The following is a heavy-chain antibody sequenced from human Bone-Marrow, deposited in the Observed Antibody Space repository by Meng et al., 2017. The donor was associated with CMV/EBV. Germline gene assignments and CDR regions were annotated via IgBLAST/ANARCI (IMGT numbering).Heavy chain of an antibody. J-gene: IGHJ6*02. CDR3: AKESSSDYYGKHYYYGMDV. CDR2: MSGGVTST. D-gene: IGHD3-22*01. Sequence: GGSLRLSCAASGFTFSSYAMSWVRQAPGKGLEWVSAMSGGVTSTYYADSVKGRFTISRDNSKNTLYLQMNSLSAEDTAVYYCAKESSSDYYGKHYYYGMDVWGQGTTVTVSS. CDR1: GFTFSSYA. V-gene: IGHV3-23*01.